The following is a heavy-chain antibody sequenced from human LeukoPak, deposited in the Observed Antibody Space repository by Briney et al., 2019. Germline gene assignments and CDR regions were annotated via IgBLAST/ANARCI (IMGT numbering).Heavy chain of an antibody. J-gene: IGHJ4*02. V-gene: IGHV1-58*02. D-gene: IGHD2-2*01. Sequence: SVKVSCKAPGFTFTRSAMQWVRQARGQRLEWLGWIVVGSGDTNYAQKFQERVTITRDMSTSTVYMELSSLRSEDTAVYYCAADRDCSSRSCDPHKFDHWGQGTLVTVSS. CDR3: AADRDCSSRSCDPHKFDH. CDR2: IVVGSGDT. CDR1: GFTFTRSA.